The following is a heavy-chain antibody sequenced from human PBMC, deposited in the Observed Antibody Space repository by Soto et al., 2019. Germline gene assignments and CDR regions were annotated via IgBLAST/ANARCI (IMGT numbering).Heavy chain of an antibody. CDR3: ARQLGSSGVSLTD. J-gene: IGHJ4*02. D-gene: IGHD3-22*01. Sequence: AESLKISCKVSGYSFTSYWIIWVLQMPGKGLEWMGRIDHSDSYTNYSPSFQCHVTISADKSISTAYLQWNSLKASDTAMYYCARQLGSSGVSLTDWGQGTLVTVSS. CDR1: GYSFTSYW. V-gene: IGHV5-10-1*01. CDR2: IDHSDSYT.